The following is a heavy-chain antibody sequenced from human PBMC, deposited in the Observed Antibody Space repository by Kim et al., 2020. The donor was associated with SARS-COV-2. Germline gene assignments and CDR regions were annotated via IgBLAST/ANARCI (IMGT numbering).Heavy chain of an antibody. D-gene: IGHD6-6*01. V-gene: IGHV5-51*01. CDR2: IYPGDSDT. Sequence: GESLKISCKGSGYSFTSYWIGWVRQMPGKGLEWMGIIYPGDSDTRYSPSFQGQVTISADKSISTAYLQWSSLKASDTAMYYCARGVEEYSSSVSWFDPWGQGTLVTVSS. CDR3: ARGVEEYSSSVSWFDP. J-gene: IGHJ5*02. CDR1: GYSFTSYW.